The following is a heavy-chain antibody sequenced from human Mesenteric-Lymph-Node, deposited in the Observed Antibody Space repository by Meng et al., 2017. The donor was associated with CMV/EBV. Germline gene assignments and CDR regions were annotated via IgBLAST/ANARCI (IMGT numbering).Heavy chain of an antibody. CDR2: IHYSGSP. J-gene: IGHJ4*02. CDR1: GGSLSSGDYS. V-gene: IGHV4-31*02. CDR3: AREIVVVPAAIDY. D-gene: IGHD2-2*01. Sequence: SETLSLTCSVSGGSLSSGDYSWSWIRQPPGKGLEWIGYIHYSGSPYYNRSLKSRVTISVDTSKNQFSLKLSSVTAADTAVYYCAREIVVVPAAIDYWGQGTLVTVSS.